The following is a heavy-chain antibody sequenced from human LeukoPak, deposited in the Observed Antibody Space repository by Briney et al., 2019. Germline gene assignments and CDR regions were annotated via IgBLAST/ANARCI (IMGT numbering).Heavy chain of an antibody. CDR2: ISYDGSDK. J-gene: IGHJ3*01. D-gene: IGHD1-1*01. CDR1: GFTFSSNA. CDR3: AREMEGRTEAFDV. V-gene: IGHV3-30-3*01. Sequence: HPGGSLRLSCAASGFTFSSNAMHWVRQAPGKGLEWVAVISYDGSDKYHADSVKGRFTISRDNSKNTLYLQMNSLRAEDTAVYYCAREMEGRTEAFDVWGQGTMVTVSS.